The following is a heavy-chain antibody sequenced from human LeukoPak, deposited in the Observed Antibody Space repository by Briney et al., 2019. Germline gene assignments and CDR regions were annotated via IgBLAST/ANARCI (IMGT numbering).Heavy chain of an antibody. J-gene: IGHJ4*02. Sequence: ASVKVSCKASGYTFIGYYMHWVRQAPGQGLEWVRWINPNSGGTNYAQKFQGRVTMTRDTSISTAYMELSRLRSDDTAVYYCARGGGSGWYGRVVHYFDYWGQGTLVTVSS. CDR2: INPNSGGT. D-gene: IGHD6-19*01. CDR3: ARGGGSGWYGRVVHYFDY. V-gene: IGHV1-2*02. CDR1: GYTFIGYY.